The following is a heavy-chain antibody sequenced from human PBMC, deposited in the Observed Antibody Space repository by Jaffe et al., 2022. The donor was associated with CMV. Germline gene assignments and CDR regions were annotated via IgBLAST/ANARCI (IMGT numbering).Heavy chain of an antibody. CDR3: TTDRPRTVWFGELFVDY. CDR1: GFTFSNAW. D-gene: IGHD3-10*01. J-gene: IGHJ4*02. CDR2: IKSKTDGGTT. V-gene: IGHV3-15*01. Sequence: EVQLVESGGGLVKPGGSLRLSCAASGFTFSNAWMSWVRQAPGKGLEWVGRIKSKTDGGTTDYAAPVKGRFTISRDDSKNTLYLQMNSLKTEDTAVYYCTTDRPRTVWFGELFVDYWGQGTLVTVSS.